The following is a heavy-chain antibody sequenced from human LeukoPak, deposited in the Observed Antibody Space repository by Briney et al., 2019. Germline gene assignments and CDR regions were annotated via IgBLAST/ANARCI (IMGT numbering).Heavy chain of an antibody. J-gene: IGHJ6*02. Sequence: ASVKVSCKASVGTXSTYSISSGRQAPGKGLEWMGGSDSQDVETIHEQNTQGTVNMNQDTSTDTDYIELSSLRSEDTAVYYCATVKDSSGHYYRSADYYYYGMDVWGQGPTVSVSS. V-gene: IGHV1-24*01. CDR1: VGTXSTYS. D-gene: IGHD3-22*01. CDR2: SDSQDVET. CDR3: ATVKDSSGHYYRSADYYYYGMDV.